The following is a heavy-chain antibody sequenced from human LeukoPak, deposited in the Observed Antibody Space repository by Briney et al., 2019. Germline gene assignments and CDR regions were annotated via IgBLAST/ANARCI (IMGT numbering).Heavy chain of an antibody. CDR1: GFTFSSYA. CDR3: AKEETGSSSNYFDY. J-gene: IGHJ4*02. V-gene: IGHV3-23*01. D-gene: IGHD6-6*01. Sequence: GGSLRLSCAASGFTFSSYAMSWVRQAPGKGLEWVSGISGSGGSTYYADSVKGRFTISRDNSKNTLYLQMNSLRAGDTAVYYCAKEETGSSSNYFDYWGQGTLVTVSS. CDR2: ISGSGGST.